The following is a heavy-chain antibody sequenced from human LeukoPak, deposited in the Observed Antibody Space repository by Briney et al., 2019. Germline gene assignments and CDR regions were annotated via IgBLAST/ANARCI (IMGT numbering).Heavy chain of an antibody. V-gene: IGHV3-21*01. CDR3: ARDSV. J-gene: IGHJ6*02. Sequence: GGSLRLSCAASGFTFSSYSMNWVRQAPGKGLEWASSISSSSSYTYYADSVKGRFTISRDNAKNSLYLQMDSLRAEDTAVYYCARDSVWGQGTTVTVSS. CDR2: ISSSSSYT. CDR1: GFTFSSYS.